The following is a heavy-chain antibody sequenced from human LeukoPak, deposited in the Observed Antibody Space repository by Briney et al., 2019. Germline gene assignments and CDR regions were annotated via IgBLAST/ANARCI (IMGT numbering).Heavy chain of an antibody. CDR2: INSDGSST. CDR1: GFTFSSYW. CDR3: ARGTGSYYSLGY. Sequence: GGSLRLSCAASGFTFSSYWMHWVRQAPGKGLVWVSRINSDGSSTSYADSVKGRFTISRDNAKNTLYLRMDSLRAEDTAMYYCARGTGSYYSLGYWGQGTLVTVSS. J-gene: IGHJ4*02. D-gene: IGHD1-26*01. V-gene: IGHV3-74*01.